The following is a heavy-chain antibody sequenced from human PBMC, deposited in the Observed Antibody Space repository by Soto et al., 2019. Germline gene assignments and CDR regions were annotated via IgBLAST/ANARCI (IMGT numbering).Heavy chain of an antibody. V-gene: IGHV3-21*01. D-gene: IGHD2-2*01. CDR3: ARDPAEGDS. CDR2: ITGSSDYI. J-gene: IGHJ4*02. CDR1: GFPFSSYS. Sequence: GWSLRLSCAASGFPFSSYSMNWVRQAPGKGLEWVSSITGSSDYIYYSDSVKGRFTISRDNAKNSLYLQMNSLRAEDTAVYYCARDPAEGDSWGQGALVTVSS.